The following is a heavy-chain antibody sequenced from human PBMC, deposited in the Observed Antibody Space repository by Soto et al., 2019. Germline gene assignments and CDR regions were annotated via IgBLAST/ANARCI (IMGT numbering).Heavy chain of an antibody. Sequence: ASVKVSCKVSGYTLTELSMHWVRQAPGKGLEWMGGFDPEDGETIYAQKFQGKVTMTEDTSTDTAYMELSSLRSEDTAVYYCATVSSGGIYRYYYMDVWGKGTTVTVSS. CDR2: FDPEDGET. D-gene: IGHD3-10*01. J-gene: IGHJ6*03. CDR1: GYTLTELS. CDR3: ATVSSGGIYRYYYMDV. V-gene: IGHV1-24*01.